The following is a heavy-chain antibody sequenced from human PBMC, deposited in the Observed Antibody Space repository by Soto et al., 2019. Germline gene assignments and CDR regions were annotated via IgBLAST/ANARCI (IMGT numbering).Heavy chain of an antibody. Sequence: EVQLLESGGGLIHPGGSLRLSCVASGFTLSNYPMSWVRQAPGKGLEWVSAGSSGRNTYYADSVKGRFTISRDNSKNTVYLQMNSLRVEDTAIYYCARHGERSFDYWGQGTLVTVSS. J-gene: IGHJ4*02. CDR3: ARHGERSFDY. CDR1: GFTLSNYP. V-gene: IGHV3-23*01. D-gene: IGHD3-10*01. CDR2: GSSGRNT.